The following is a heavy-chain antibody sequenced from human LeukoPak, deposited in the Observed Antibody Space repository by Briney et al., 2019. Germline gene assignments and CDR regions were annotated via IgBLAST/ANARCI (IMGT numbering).Heavy chain of an antibody. J-gene: IGHJ6*04. CDR2: IYTGGST. V-gene: IGHV3-53*01. D-gene: IGHD2-2*01. CDR1: GFIVSANY. Sequence: GGSLRLPCAASGFIVSANYMSWVRQAPGKGLEWVSVIYTGGSTYYADSVKGGCTISRQNTKNKVYLQMTSLRAEDPAVYYCAKEGACSTTSCLTGGLDVWGKGTTVTVSS. CDR3: AKEGACSTTSCLTGGLDV.